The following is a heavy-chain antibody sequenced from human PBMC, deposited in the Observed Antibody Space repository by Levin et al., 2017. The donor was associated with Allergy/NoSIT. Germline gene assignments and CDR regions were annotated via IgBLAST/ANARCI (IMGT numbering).Heavy chain of an antibody. CDR1: GHSFTNYW. J-gene: IGHJ6*02. CDR2: IDPRDSYT. D-gene: IGHD4-17*01. CDR3: ASVLDYGDYASYGMDV. Sequence: GESLKISCKGSGHSFTNYWFTWVRQMPGKGLEWMGRIDPRDSYTNYSPSFQGHVTISADKSISTAYLQWSSLKASDTAMYFFASVLDYGDYASYGMDVWGQGTTVTVSS. V-gene: IGHV5-10-1*01.